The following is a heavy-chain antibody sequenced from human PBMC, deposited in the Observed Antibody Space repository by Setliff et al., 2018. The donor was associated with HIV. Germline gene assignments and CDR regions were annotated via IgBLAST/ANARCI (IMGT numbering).Heavy chain of an antibody. Sequence: SETLSLTCAVSGYYINTGFYWGWIRQAPGKGLEWIGSIYHSGSGFSNPSLKSRVTISADTSKNALYLKLASVAAADTAMYYCARQGSSSFWYLDLWGRGTLVTVSS. V-gene: IGHV4-38-2*01. CDR1: GYYINTGFY. CDR3: ARQGSSSFWYLDL. J-gene: IGHJ2*01. CDR2: IYHSGSG. D-gene: IGHD6-6*01.